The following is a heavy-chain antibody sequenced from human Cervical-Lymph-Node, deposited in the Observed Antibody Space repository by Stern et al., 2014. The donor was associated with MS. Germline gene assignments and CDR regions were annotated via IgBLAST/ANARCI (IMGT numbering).Heavy chain of an antibody. V-gene: IGHV4-59*08. CDR3: ARHGDTSFVY. J-gene: IGHJ4*02. CDR1: GGSISNYY. Sequence: MQLVESGPGLVQPSETLSLTCTVSGGSISNYYWSWIRQPPGKGLEWIGYIYYIGTTNSNPSLKSRVIISVDTSKNQFSLRLSSVSVADTAVYYCARHGDTSFVYWGQGTLVTISS. CDR2: IYYIGTT. D-gene: IGHD2-21*02.